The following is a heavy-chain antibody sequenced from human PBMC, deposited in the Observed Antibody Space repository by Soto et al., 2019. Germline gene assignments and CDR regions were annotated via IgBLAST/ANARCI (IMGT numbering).Heavy chain of an antibody. CDR1: GFSLSTSGVG. CDR3: AHSLCPGYYDSSGYCWFDP. Sequence: SGPTLVNPTQTLTLTCTFSGFSLSTSGVGVGWIRQPPGKALEWLALIYWDDDKRYSPSLKSRLTITKDTSKNQVVLTMTNMDPVDRATYYCAHSLCPGYYDSSGYCWFDPWGQGTLVTVSS. D-gene: IGHD3-22*01. V-gene: IGHV2-5*02. J-gene: IGHJ5*02. CDR2: IYWDDDK.